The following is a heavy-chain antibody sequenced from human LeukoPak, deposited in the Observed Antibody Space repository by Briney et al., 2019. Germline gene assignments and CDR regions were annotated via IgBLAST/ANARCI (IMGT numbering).Heavy chain of an antibody. CDR3: ARDRHKYNYDSGGYPPY. V-gene: IGHV3-66*01. CDR2: IYSGGST. CDR1: EFSVGSNY. Sequence: GGSLRLSRAASEFSVGSNYMTWVRQAPGKGLEWVSLIYSGGSTYYADSVKGRFTISRDNAKNSLYLQMNTLRAEDTAVYYCARDRHKYNYDSGGYPPYWGQGTLVTVSS. D-gene: IGHD3-22*01. J-gene: IGHJ4*02.